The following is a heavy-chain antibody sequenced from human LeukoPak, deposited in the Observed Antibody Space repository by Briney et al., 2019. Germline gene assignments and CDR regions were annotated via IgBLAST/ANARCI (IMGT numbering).Heavy chain of an antibody. Sequence: PSETLSRTCTVSGGSISSYYWSWIRQPPGKGLEWIGYIYYSGSTNYNPSLKSRVTISVDTSKNQFSLRLSSVTAADTAVYYCARDSYYDSSGYYAGYDYWGQGTLVTVSS. CDR3: ARDSYYDSSGYYAGYDY. CDR2: IYYSGST. CDR1: GGSISSYY. J-gene: IGHJ4*02. D-gene: IGHD3-22*01. V-gene: IGHV4-59*01.